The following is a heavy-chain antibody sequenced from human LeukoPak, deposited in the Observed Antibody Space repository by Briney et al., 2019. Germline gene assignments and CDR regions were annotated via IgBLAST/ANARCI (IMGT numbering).Heavy chain of an antibody. Sequence: SETLSLTCTVSGGSISSGDYYWSWIRQPPGKGLEWIGYIYTSGSTYYDPSLKSRVTISLETSKNQFSLRLTSVTAADTAVYYCARGWYDSRGYYYWYFPLWGRGTLVTVSS. CDR3: ARGWYDSRGYYYWYFPL. D-gene: IGHD3-22*01. CDR1: GGSISSGDYY. V-gene: IGHV4-30-4*01. J-gene: IGHJ2*01. CDR2: IYTSGST.